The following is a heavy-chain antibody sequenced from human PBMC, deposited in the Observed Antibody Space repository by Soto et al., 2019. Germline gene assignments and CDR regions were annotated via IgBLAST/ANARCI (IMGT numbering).Heavy chain of an antibody. CDR3: ARSEDTALAPSHDY. V-gene: IGHV3-11*05. CDR2: ISNRGTYT. J-gene: IGHJ4*02. D-gene: IGHD5-18*01. Sequence: VQLVESGGGLVKPGGSLRLSCAASGFTFSDYYMSWVRQAPGKGLEWLSFISNRGTYTNYADSVKDRFTISRDNGKSSLYLHMNSLRAEDTAVYYSARSEDTALAPSHDYWGQGTLVTVSS. CDR1: GFTFSDYY.